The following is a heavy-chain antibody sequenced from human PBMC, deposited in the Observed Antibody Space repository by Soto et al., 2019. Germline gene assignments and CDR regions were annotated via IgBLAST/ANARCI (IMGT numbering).Heavy chain of an antibody. CDR3: ARAGRLNIVATIKYGFDY. CDR1: GGSISSGDYY. D-gene: IGHD5-12*01. J-gene: IGHJ4*02. V-gene: IGHV4-30-4*01. CDR2: IYYSGST. Sequence: QVQLQESGPGLVKPSQTLSLTCTVSGGSISSGDYYWSWIRQPPGKGLEWIGYIYYSGSTYYNPSLKSRVTIAVDTSKNQFSLKLSSVTAADTAVYYCARAGRLNIVATIKYGFDYWGQGTLVTVSS.